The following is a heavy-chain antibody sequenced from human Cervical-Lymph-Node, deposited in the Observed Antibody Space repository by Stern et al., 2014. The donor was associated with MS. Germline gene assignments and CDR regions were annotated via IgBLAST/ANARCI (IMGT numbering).Heavy chain of an antibody. Sequence: QVQLQQWGAGLLKPSETLSLTCAVYGGSFSGYYWSWIRQPPGKGLEWIGEINHSGSTNYNPSLKSRVTISVDTSKSQLSLKLSSVTAADTAVYYCARRKGTDYYDSSGYYPYFDYWGQGTLVTVAS. V-gene: IGHV4-34*01. CDR1: GGSFSGYY. CDR3: ARRKGTDYYDSSGYYPYFDY. D-gene: IGHD3-22*01. J-gene: IGHJ4*02. CDR2: INHSGST.